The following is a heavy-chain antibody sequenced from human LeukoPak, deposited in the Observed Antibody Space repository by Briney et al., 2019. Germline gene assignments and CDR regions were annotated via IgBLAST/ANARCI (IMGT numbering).Heavy chain of an antibody. CDR1: GFTFSSYS. CDR3: ARGPSGWEAATLYYFDY. CDR2: ISSSSSYI. Sequence: PGGSLRPSCAASGFTFSSYSMNWVRQAPGKGLEWVSSISSSSSYIYYADSVKGRFTISRDNAKNSLYLQMNSLRAEDTAVYYCARGPSGWEAATLYYFDYWGQGTLVTVSS. J-gene: IGHJ4*02. D-gene: IGHD2-15*01. V-gene: IGHV3-21*01.